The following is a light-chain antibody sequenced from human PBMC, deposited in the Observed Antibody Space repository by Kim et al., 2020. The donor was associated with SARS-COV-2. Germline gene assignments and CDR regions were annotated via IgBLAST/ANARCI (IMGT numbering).Light chain of an antibody. V-gene: IGKV1-39*01. CDR1: ESIDNY. J-gene: IGKJ2*02. Sequence: SASLGDRVTITCRTSESIDNYFNWYQQQPGKAPKLLIFGASNLQTGVPSRFSGSGSGTEFSLSLSNLQPEDSATYYCQQSYSTPWTFGQGTKLEI. CDR2: GAS. CDR3: QQSYSTPWT.